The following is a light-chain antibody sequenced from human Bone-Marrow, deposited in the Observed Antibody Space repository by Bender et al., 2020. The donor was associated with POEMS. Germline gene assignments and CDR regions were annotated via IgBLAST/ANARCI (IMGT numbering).Light chain of an antibody. J-gene: IGLJ2*01. Sequence: YVLTQPPSVSVAPGKTASITCGGNNIGKKNVHWYQQKPGQAPVVVVYDDSDRPSGIPERFSGSNSGNTATLTISRVEAEDEADYYCQVWEISSDDVIFGGGTKLSVL. CDR1: NIGKKN. CDR3: QVWEISSDDVI. V-gene: IGLV3-21*03. CDR2: DDS.